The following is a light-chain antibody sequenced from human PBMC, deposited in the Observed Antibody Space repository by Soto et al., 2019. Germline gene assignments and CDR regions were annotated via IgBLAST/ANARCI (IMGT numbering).Light chain of an antibody. Sequence: NFMLTQPHSVSESPGRTVTISCTRSSGSIASNYVQWYQQRPGSSPTTVIYENNQRPSGVPDRFSGSIDSSSNSASLTISGLRTEDEADYYCQSYDSTSWDFGGGTKLTVL. CDR1: SGSIASNY. CDR2: ENN. J-gene: IGLJ2*01. V-gene: IGLV6-57*01. CDR3: QSYDSTSWD.